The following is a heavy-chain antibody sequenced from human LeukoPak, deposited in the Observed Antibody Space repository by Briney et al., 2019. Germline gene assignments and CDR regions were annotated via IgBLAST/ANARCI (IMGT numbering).Heavy chain of an antibody. Sequence: GESLKISCKGSGYSFTSYWISWVRQMPGKGLEWMGRIDPSDSYTNYSPPFQGHVTISADKSISTAYLQWSSLKASDTAMYYCARLNYYRTKDFDYWGQGTLVTVSS. D-gene: IGHD3-10*01. CDR3: ARLNYYRTKDFDY. CDR1: GYSFTSYW. V-gene: IGHV5-10-1*01. CDR2: IDPSDSYT. J-gene: IGHJ4*02.